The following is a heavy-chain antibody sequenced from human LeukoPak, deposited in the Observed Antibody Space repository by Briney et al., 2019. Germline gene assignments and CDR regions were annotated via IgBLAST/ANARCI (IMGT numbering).Heavy chain of an antibody. CDR3: ARGYYYYYYMDV. Sequence: PSETLSLTCTVSGGSISSYYWSWIRQPPGKGLEWIGYIYYSGSSYYNPSLKSRVSISVDTSKNQFSLEPSVTAAATAVYYCARGYYYYYYMDVWGEGTTVTVSS. CDR1: GGSISSYY. J-gene: IGHJ6*03. CDR2: IYYSGSS. V-gene: IGHV4-59*08.